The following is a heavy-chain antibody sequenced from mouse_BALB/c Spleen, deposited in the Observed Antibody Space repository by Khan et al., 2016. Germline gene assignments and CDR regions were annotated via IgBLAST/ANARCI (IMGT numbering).Heavy chain of an antibody. V-gene: IGHV1-77*01. CDR3: ARWSLRSFDV. Sequence: QVQLKESGPELVKPGASVKMSCKASGYTFTDYVISWVKQRTGQGLEWIGEINPGSAGTYYNETFKGKATLTADKSSNTAYMQLSSLTSEDSAVYFCARWSLRSFDVWGAGTTVTVSS. D-gene: IGHD2-1*01. CDR2: INPGSAGT. CDR1: GYTFTDYV. J-gene: IGHJ1*01.